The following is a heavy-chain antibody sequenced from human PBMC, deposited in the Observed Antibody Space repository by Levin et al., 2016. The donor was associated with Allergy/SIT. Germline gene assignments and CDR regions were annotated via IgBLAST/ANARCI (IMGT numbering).Heavy chain of an antibody. CDR2: LYFGGTA. Sequence: GESLKISCAVSGFSISSNSMSWVRQVPGKGLEWVAVLYFGGTADYADSVKGRFTVSRDNSVNTLYLQMNSLTAEDTGFYYCARDRNSGAPGDPYWYFDLWGHGTLVTVSS. D-gene: IGHD5-12*01. CDR1: GFSISSNS. V-gene: IGHV3-53*01. CDR3: ARDRNSGAPGDPYWYFDL. J-gene: IGHJ2*01.